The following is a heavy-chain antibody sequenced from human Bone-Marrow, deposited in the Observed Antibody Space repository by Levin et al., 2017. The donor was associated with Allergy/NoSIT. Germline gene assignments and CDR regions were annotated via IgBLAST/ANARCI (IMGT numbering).Heavy chain of an antibody. V-gene: IGHV1-2*06. J-gene: IGHJ4*02. Sequence: ASVKVSCKASGYTFTGYYMHWVRQAPGQGLEWMGRINPNTGGTSYVQKFQGRVTMTRDTSINTAYMELSRLRSDDTAFYYCAKERGGGTWYYDYCGQGTLVTVSS. CDR2: INPNTGGT. CDR1: GYTFTGYY. D-gene: IGHD2-15*01. CDR3: AKERGGGTWYYDY.